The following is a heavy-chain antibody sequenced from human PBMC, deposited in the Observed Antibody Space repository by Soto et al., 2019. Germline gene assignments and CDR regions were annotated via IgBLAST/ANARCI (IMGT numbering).Heavy chain of an antibody. J-gene: IGHJ5*02. CDR1: GFTFSSYW. CDR2: IKQDGSEK. V-gene: IGHV3-7*01. Sequence: GGSLRLSCAASGFTFSSYWMSWVRQAPGKGLEWVANIKQDGSEKYYVDSVKGRFTISRDNAKNSLYLQMNSLRAEDTAVYYWARVVGYCSSTSCRGLDWFDPWGQGTLVTVSS. D-gene: IGHD2-2*01. CDR3: ARVVGYCSSTSCRGLDWFDP.